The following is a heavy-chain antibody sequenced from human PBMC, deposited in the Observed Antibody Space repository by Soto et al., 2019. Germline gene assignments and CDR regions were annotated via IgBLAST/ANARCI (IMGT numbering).Heavy chain of an antibody. V-gene: IGHV1-18*01. CDR1: GCTFTSYG. Sequence: ASVKVSCKASGCTFTSYGISWVRQAPGQGLEWMGWISAYNGNTNYAQKLQGRVTMTTDTSTGTAYMELRSLRSDDTAVYYCAREVAEVYYYYYYRAVGGKGTTATVPS. CDR3: AREVAEVYYYYYYRAV. J-gene: IGHJ6*03. CDR2: ISAYNGNT.